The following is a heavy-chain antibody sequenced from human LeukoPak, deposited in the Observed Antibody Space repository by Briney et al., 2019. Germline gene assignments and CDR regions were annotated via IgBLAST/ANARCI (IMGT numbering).Heavy chain of an antibody. D-gene: IGHD6-19*01. CDR2: IYTSGST. CDR1: GGSLSSGSYY. CDR3: ARAVAGSRRWFDP. J-gene: IGHJ5*02. Sequence: TLSLTCTVSGGSLSSGSYYWSWIRQPAGTGLEWIGRIYTSGSTNYNPSLKSRVTISVDTSKNQFSLKLSSVTAADTAVYYCARAVAGSRRWFDPWGQGTLVTVSS. V-gene: IGHV4-61*02.